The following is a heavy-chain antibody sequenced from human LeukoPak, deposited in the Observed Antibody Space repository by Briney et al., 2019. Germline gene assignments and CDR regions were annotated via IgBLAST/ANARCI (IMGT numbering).Heavy chain of an antibody. CDR1: GFTFSSYA. CDR3: ARSYDSSGYYSFDC. Sequence: PGGSLRLSCVGSGFTFSSYAMNWVRQAPGKGLEWVAVISHDGSNEYYADSVKGRFTISRDNSKNTLSLQMNSLRGDDTAVYYCARSYDSSGYYSFDCWGQGTLVTVSS. V-gene: IGHV3-30-3*01. J-gene: IGHJ4*02. D-gene: IGHD3-22*01. CDR2: ISHDGSNE.